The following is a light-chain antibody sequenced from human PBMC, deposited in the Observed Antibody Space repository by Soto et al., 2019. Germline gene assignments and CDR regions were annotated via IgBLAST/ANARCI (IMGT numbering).Light chain of an antibody. CDR3: QQCRSWPLFT. V-gene: IGKV3-11*01. Sequence: ESVLTQCAATLSLSPGQRSTLSCMASQSVSSYLAWYQQKPGQAPRLLIYDASNRATGIPARFSGSGSGTDFTLTISSLEPEDFAVYYCQQCRSWPLFTFRRGTKVDIK. CDR1: QSVSSY. CDR2: DAS. J-gene: IGKJ3*01.